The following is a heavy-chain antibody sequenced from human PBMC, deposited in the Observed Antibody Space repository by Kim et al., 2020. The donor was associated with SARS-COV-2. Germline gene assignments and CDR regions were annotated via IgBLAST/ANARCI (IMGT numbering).Heavy chain of an antibody. V-gene: IGHV4-59*01. Sequence: PKRRVTISADTAKNQSSLKLSSVTAADTAVYYCARSYYDSSGYYSDFDYWGQGTLVTVSS. J-gene: IGHJ4*02. CDR3: ARSYYDSSGYYSDFDY. D-gene: IGHD3-22*01.